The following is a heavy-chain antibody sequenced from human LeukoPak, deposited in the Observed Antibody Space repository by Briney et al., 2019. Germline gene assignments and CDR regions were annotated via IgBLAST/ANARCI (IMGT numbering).Heavy chain of an antibody. CDR1: GGSISSSSYY. V-gene: IGHV4-39*02. CDR2: VYYSGST. Sequence: PSETLSLTCTVSGGSISSSSYYWGWIRQPPGKGLEWIGSVYYSGSTYYNPSLKSRVTISVDTSKNQFSLKLSSVTAADTAVYYCARDDYCGGDCYGSAFDIWGQGTMVTVSS. CDR3: ARDDYCGGDCYGSAFDI. D-gene: IGHD2-21*02. J-gene: IGHJ3*02.